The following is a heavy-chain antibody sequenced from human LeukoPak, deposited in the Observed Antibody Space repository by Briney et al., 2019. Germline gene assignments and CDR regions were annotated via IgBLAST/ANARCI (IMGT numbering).Heavy chain of an antibody. J-gene: IGHJ4*02. V-gene: IGHV4-59*01. CDR2: IYYSGST. CDR3: ASYRASYASGF. Sequence: SETLSLTCTVSGGSISSYFWSWIRQPPGKGLEWIGYIYYSGSTNYNPSLKGRVTISVDTSKNQFSLKLSSVTAADRAVYYRASYRASYASGFWGQGTLVTVSS. CDR1: GGSISSYF. D-gene: IGHD3-10*01.